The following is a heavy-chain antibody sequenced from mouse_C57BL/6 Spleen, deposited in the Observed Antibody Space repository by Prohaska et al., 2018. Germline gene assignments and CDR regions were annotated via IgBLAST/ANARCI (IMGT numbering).Heavy chain of an antibody. CDR3: ASPNWDWYFDV. D-gene: IGHD4-1*01. V-gene: IGHV4-1*01. J-gene: IGHJ1*03. Sequence: EVKLLQSGGGLVQPGGSLKLSCAASGIDFSRYWMSWVRRAPGKGLEWIGEIKPESSTINYAPSLKDKFIISRDNAKNTLYLQMSKVRSEDTALYYCASPNWDWYFDVWGTGTTVTVSS. CDR1: GIDFSRYW. CDR2: IKPESSTI.